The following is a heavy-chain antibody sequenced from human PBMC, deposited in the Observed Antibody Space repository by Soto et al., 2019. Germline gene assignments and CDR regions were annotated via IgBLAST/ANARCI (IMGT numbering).Heavy chain of an antibody. CDR3: ARTYYDILSGLLYYYYYGMDV. Sequence: LTCAISGDSVSSNSAAWNWIRQSPSRGLEWLGRTYYRSKWYNDYAVSVKSRITINPDTSKNQFSLQLNSVTPEDTAVYYCARTYYDILSGLLYYYYYGMDVWGQGTTVTVSS. V-gene: IGHV6-1*01. CDR2: TYYRSKWYN. J-gene: IGHJ6*02. CDR1: GDSVSSNSAA. D-gene: IGHD3-9*01.